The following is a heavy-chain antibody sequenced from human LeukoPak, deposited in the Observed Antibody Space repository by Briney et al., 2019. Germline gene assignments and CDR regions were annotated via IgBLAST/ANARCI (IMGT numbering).Heavy chain of an antibody. CDR3: ATTRGLVRYYYGMDV. CDR2: IYYSGST. Sequence: PSETLSLTCTVSGGSISSSSYYWVWIRQPPGKGLEWIGSIYYSGSTYYNPSLKSRVTISVDTSKNQFSLKLSSVTAADTAVYYCATTRGLVRYYYGMDVWGQGTTVTVSS. V-gene: IGHV4-39*01. D-gene: IGHD1-26*01. J-gene: IGHJ6*02. CDR1: GGSISSSSYY.